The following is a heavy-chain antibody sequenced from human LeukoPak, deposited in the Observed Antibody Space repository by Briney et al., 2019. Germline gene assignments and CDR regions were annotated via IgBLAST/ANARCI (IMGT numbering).Heavy chain of an antibody. V-gene: IGHV4-59*12. D-gene: IGHD3-22*01. CDR1: GGSISSYY. Sequence: SETLSLTCTVSGGSISSYYWSWIRQPPGKGLEWIGYIYHSGSTYYNPSLKSRVTISVDRSKNQFSLKLSSVTAADTAVYYCARGVDSSWYFDLWGRGTLVTVSS. CDR3: ARGVDSSWYFDL. CDR2: IYHSGST. J-gene: IGHJ2*01.